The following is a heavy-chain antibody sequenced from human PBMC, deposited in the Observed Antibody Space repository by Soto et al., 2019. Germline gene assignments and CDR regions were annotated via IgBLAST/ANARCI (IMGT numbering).Heavy chain of an antibody. CDR1: GFTFSSYG. V-gene: IGHV3-30*18. D-gene: IGHD5-18*01. CDR2: ISYDGSNK. Sequence: GGSLRLSCAASGFTFSSYGMHWVRQAPGKGLEWVAVISYDGSNKYYADSVKGRFTISRDNSKNTLYLQMNSLRAEDTAVYYCAKEGEDTAMSYWGQGTLVTVSS. J-gene: IGHJ4*02. CDR3: AKEGEDTAMSY.